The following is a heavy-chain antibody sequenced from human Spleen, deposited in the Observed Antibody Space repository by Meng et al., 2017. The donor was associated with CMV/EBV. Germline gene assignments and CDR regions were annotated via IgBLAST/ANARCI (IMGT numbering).Heavy chain of an antibody. CDR1: GGSVSSGSYY. D-gene: IGHD1-14*01. CDR2: IYYTGSA. CDR3: ARVGDSAYKD. J-gene: IGHJ4*02. V-gene: IGHV4-61*01. Sequence: SETLSLTCTVSGGSVSSGSYYWSWIRQPPGKGLEWIGYIYYTGSANYNPSLKTRVTISVDTSKNQFSLRLSSVTAADTAVYYCARVGDSAYKDWGQGTLVTVSS.